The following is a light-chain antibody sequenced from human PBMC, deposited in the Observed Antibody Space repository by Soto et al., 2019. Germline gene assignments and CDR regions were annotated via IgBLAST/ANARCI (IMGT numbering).Light chain of an antibody. CDR1: QTVTSDY. V-gene: IGKV3-20*01. CDR3: QQYGDSPLT. J-gene: IGKJ4*01. Sequence: EIVLTQSPGTLSLSPLQMATLSYVASQTVTSDYLAWYQQKPGQAPRLLIYGASDRATGIPDRFSASGSGTDFTLTISRLEPKDFAIYYCQQYGDSPLTFGGGTKVDIK. CDR2: GAS.